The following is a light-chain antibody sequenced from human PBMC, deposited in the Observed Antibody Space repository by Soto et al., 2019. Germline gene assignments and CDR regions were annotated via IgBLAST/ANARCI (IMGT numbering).Light chain of an antibody. CDR2: VAS. CDR3: QQTFSPPYT. CDR1: QSISNS. V-gene: IGKV1-39*01. Sequence: DIQMTQSLSSLSASVGDTVTITCRASQSISNSLSWYQQKPGKAPKFLIYVASTLKRGVPSRFSGRGSGTDFTLTISSLQPDDVATYYCQQTFSPPYTFGQGTKLEIK. J-gene: IGKJ2*01.